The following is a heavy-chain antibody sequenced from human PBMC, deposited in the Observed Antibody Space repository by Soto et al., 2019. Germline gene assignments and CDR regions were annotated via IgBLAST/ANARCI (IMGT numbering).Heavy chain of an antibody. Sequence: ASVNVSCKASGYTITAHWLHWVRQAPGQGLEWMGWINPKSGGTDYAQKFEDRVTMSRETSINKAYMQLSRLTSDDTAVYFCVTDDGHYYVSVWGKGTLVTVSA. D-gene: IGHD3-3*01. J-gene: IGHJ6*04. CDR3: VTDDGHYYVSV. CDR1: GYTITAHW. V-gene: IGHV1-2*02. CDR2: INPKSGGT.